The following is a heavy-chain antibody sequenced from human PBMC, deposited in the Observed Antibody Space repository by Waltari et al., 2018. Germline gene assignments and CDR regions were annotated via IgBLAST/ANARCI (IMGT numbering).Heavy chain of an antibody. CDR3: AKSRGRGSYGDDAFDI. J-gene: IGHJ3*02. CDR1: GFTFDDYA. Sequence: EVQLVESGGVVVQPGGSLRLACAASGFTFDDYAMHWVRQAPGKGLEWVSLISWDGGSTYYADSVKGRFTISRDNSKNSLYLQMNSLIAEDTALYYCAKSRGRGSYGDDAFDIWGQGTMVTVSS. D-gene: IGHD1-26*01. V-gene: IGHV3-43D*03. CDR2: ISWDGGST.